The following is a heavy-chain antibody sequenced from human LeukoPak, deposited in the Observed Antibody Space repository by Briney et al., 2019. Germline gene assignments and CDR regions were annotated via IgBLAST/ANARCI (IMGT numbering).Heavy chain of an antibody. CDR2: LIPILGIA. V-gene: IGHV1-69*04. CDR3: AREIVVVPAALIGPFDY. CDR1: GGTFSSYA. J-gene: IGHJ4*02. Sequence: SVKVSCKASGGTFSSYAISWVRQAPGQGLEWMGRLIPILGIANYAQKFQGRVTITADKSTSTAYMELSSLRSEDTAVYYCAREIVVVPAALIGPFDYWGQGTLVTVSS. D-gene: IGHD2-2*01.